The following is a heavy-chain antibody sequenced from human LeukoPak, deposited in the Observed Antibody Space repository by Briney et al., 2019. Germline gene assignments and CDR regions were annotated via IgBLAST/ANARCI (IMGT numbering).Heavy chain of an antibody. D-gene: IGHD5-18*01. CDR1: GYTFTSYG. CDR2: ISAYNGNT. CDR3: ARVSRDTADSYYYYGMDV. J-gene: IGHJ6*02. Sequence: GASVKVSCKASGYTFTSYGISWVRQAPGQGLEWMGWISAYNGNTNYAQKLQGRVTMTTDTSTSTAYMEVRSLRSDDTAVYYCARVSRDTADSYYYYGMDVWGQGTTVTVSS. V-gene: IGHV1-18*01.